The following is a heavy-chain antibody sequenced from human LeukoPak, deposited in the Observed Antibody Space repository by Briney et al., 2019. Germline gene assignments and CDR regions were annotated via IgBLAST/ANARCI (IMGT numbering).Heavy chain of an antibody. J-gene: IGHJ6*03. CDR3: ARGRFPLGYYYMDV. Sequence: SETLSLTCTGSGGSISSYYWSWIRQPPGKGLEWIGYIYYSGSTNYNPSLKSRVTISVDTSKNQFSLKLSSVTAADTAVYYCARGRFPLGYYYMDVWGKGTTVTVSS. CDR1: GGSISSYY. CDR2: IYYSGST. D-gene: IGHD3-10*01. V-gene: IGHV4-59*01.